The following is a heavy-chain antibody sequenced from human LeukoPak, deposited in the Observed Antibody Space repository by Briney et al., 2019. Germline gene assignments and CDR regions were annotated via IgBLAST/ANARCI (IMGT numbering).Heavy chain of an antibody. CDR3: ARKPTKYSSSLPFDY. CDR2: ISGSGGST. D-gene: IGHD6-13*01. V-gene: IGHV3-23*01. CDR1: GFTVSSHF. J-gene: IGHJ4*02. Sequence: PGGSLRLSCAASGFTVSSHFMSWVRQAPGKGLEWVAAISGSGGSTYYADSVKGRFTISRDNSENTLYLQMNSLRAEDTAVYYCARKPTKYSSSLPFDYWGQGTLVTVSS.